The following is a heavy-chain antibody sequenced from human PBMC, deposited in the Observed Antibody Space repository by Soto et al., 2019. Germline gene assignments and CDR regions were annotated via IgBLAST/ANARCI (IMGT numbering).Heavy chain of an antibody. CDR1: GFTFSSYE. V-gene: IGHV3-48*03. D-gene: IGHD3-10*01. Sequence: GGSLRLSCAASGFTFSSYEMNCVRQAPGKGLEWVSYISSSGSTIYYADSVKGRFTISRDNAKNSLYLQMNSLRDEDTAVYYCARVGLWVGDLLRYYCYGMDVWGPGTTVTVSS. CDR3: ARVGLWVGDLLRYYCYGMDV. J-gene: IGHJ6*02. CDR2: ISSSGSTI.